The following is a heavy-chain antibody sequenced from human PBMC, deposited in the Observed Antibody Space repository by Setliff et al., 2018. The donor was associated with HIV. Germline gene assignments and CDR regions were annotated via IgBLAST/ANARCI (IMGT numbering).Heavy chain of an antibody. CDR2: ISSSGTTI. D-gene: IGHD1-20*01. V-gene: IGHV3-48*03. Sequence: GSLRLSCAASGFTFSNYEMNWVRQAPGKGLEWVSYISSSGTTIYYADSVKGRFTISRDNSKNTLYLQMNSLRSEDTAVYFCAKSFNSGPTNWNIDVWGTGTTVTVSS. J-gene: IGHJ6*03. CDR1: GFTFSNYE. CDR3: AKSFNSGPTNWNIDV.